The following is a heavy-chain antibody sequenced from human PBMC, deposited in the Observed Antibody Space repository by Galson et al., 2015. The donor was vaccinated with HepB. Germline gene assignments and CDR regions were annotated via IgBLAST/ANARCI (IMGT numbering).Heavy chain of an antibody. V-gene: IGHV1-24*01. CDR2: FDPEDGEK. Sequence: SVKVSCKVSGDTLSEVSMHWVRQAPGRGLEWMGGFDPEDGEKTYAQNFQGRVTMTEDTSTDTAYMELSSLRYEDTAVYYCATLHRLIFFGQVISRRVSDYWGQGSLVTVSS. D-gene: IGHD3-3*01. J-gene: IGHJ4*02. CDR3: ATLHRLIFFGQVISRRVSDY. CDR1: GDTLSEVS.